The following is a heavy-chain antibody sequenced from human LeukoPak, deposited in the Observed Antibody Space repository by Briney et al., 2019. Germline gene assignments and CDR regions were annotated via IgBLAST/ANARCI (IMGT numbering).Heavy chain of an antibody. Sequence: SETLSLTCTVSGGSFTTHYWSWIRQPPGRGLEWIGYISYIGSTYYNPSLKSRVTISVDTSKNQFSLKLSSVTAADTAVYYCAKVTIFGVVTAFDPWGQGTLVTVSS. CDR1: GGSFTTHY. J-gene: IGHJ5*02. V-gene: IGHV4-59*11. D-gene: IGHD3-3*01. CDR3: AKVTIFGVVTAFDP. CDR2: ISYIGST.